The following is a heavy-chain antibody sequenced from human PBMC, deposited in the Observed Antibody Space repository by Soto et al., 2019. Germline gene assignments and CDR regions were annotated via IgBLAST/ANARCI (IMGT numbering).Heavy chain of an antibody. Sequence: SVKVSCKASGGTFSSYAISWVRQAPGQGLEWMGGIIPIFGTANYAQKLQGRVTINADESTSTAYMELSSLRSEDTAVYYCASYDLDSVTGDAFDIWGQGTMVTVSS. CDR1: GGTFSSYA. J-gene: IGHJ3*02. V-gene: IGHV1-69*13. CDR2: IIPIFGTA. CDR3: ASYDLDSVTGDAFDI. D-gene: IGHD3-3*01.